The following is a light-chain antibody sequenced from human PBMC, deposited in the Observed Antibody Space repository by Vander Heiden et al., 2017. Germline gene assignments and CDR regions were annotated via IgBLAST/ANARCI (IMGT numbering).Light chain of an antibody. Sequence: DIVLTQSPATLSLSPGERATLSCRASQSVSSYLAWYQQKPGQAPRLLIYDASNRATGIPARVSGSGSGTDFTLTISSLEPEDFAVYYCQQRSNWPPITFGQGTRLEIK. V-gene: IGKV3-11*01. J-gene: IGKJ5*01. CDR2: DAS. CDR1: QSVSSY. CDR3: QQRSNWPPIT.